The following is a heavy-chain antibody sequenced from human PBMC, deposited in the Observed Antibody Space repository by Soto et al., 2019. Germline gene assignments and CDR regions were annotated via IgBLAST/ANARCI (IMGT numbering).Heavy chain of an antibody. D-gene: IGHD4-4*01. CDR3: AHRPYSNSWGDWYFDV. V-gene: IGHV2-5*02. CDR2: IYWDDDK. CDR1: GFSLRTSGVG. Sequence: QITLKESGPTLVKPTQTLTLTCTFSGFSLRTSGVGVGWIRQPPGKALEWLALIYWDDDKRYSPSLKNRLTIAKDTFKNQVVFTMTNVDAEDTATYYCAHRPYSNSWGDWYFDVWGRGTLVTVSS. J-gene: IGHJ2*01.